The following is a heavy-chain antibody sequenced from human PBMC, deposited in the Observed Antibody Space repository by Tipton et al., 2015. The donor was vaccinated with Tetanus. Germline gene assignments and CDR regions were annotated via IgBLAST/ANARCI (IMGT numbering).Heavy chain of an antibody. V-gene: IGHV3-53*01. CDR2: IGDTEFVT. Sequence: SLRLSCAASGFIISDKCISWVRQAPGKGLEWVSAIGDTEFVTYYADSLKGRFTISRDNSKNTLSLQMISLRAEDTAIYYCARGRERCRGTNCHRATDYWGQGTLVTVSS. J-gene: IGHJ4*02. D-gene: IGHD2-2*01. CDR3: ARGRERCRGTNCHRATDY. CDR1: GFIISDKC.